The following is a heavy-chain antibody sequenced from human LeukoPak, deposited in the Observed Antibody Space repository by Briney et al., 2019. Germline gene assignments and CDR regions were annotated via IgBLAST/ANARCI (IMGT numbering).Heavy chain of an antibody. CDR1: GGSISSSSYY. CDR2: IYYSGST. D-gene: IGHD3-22*01. CDR3: ARVAPPFYDSSGLIDY. Sequence: PSETLSLTCTVSGGSISSSSYYWGWIRQPPGKGLEWIGSIYYSGSTYYNPSLKSRVTISVDTSKNQFSLKLSSVTAADTAVYYCARVAPPFYDSSGLIDYWGQGTLVTVSS. V-gene: IGHV4-39*07. J-gene: IGHJ4*02.